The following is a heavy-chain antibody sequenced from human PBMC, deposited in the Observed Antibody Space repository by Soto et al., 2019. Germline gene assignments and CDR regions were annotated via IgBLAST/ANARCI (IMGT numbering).Heavy chain of an antibody. CDR1: GFTFSSYW. CDR3: AREGRSSSSFHYYYYYYMDV. Sequence: GGSLRLSCAASGFTFSSYWMSWVRQAPGKGLEWVANIKQDGSEKYYVDSVKGRFTISRDNAKNSLYLQMNSLRAEDTAVYYCAREGRSSSSFHYYYYYYMDVWGKGTTDTVSS. V-gene: IGHV3-7*01. J-gene: IGHJ6*03. CDR2: IKQDGSEK. D-gene: IGHD6-6*01.